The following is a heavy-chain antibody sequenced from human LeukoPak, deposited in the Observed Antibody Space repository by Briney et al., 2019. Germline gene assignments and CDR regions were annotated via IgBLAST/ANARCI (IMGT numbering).Heavy chain of an antibody. V-gene: IGHV3-30*04. CDR3: VKDDGWVQYAN. Sequence: PGGSLRLSCAASGFNFSNYAIHWVRQAPGKGLEWVAVMSYDEKYKIYADSVKGRFIISRDNSKNTVYLQMNSLSAEDAAVYYCVKDDGWVQYANWGQGTLVTVSS. D-gene: IGHD5-24*01. CDR1: GFNFSNYA. CDR2: MSYDEKYK. J-gene: IGHJ4*02.